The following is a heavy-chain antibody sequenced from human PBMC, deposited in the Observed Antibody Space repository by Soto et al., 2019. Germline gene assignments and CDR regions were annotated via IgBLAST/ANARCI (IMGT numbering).Heavy chain of an antibody. CDR3: ARIQMVVTAIPYCFDY. D-gene: IGHD2-21*02. CDR1: GGSISSGGYY. J-gene: IGHJ4*02. CDR2: IYYSGST. Sequence: SETLSLTCTVSGGSISSGGYYWSWIRQHPGKGLEWIGYIYYSGSTYYNPSLKSRVTISVDTSKNQFSLKLSSVTAADTAVYYCARIQMVVTAIPYCFDYWGQGTLVTVSS. V-gene: IGHV4-31*03.